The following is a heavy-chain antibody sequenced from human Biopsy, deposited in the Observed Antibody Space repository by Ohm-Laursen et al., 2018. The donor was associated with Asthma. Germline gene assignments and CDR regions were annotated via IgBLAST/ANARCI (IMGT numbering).Heavy chain of an antibody. V-gene: IGHV3-30*03. Sequence: SLRLSCTATGFVFSQSGMHWVRQAPGKGLEWVALISSDGHNKYYKDSVKGRFTISRDNSKLRLYLEINSLRVEDSAVYYCARDVMEWYLPAFDFWGQGTLVTVSS. CDR1: GFVFSQSG. D-gene: IGHD3-3*01. CDR3: ARDVMEWYLPAFDF. J-gene: IGHJ4*02. CDR2: ISSDGHNK.